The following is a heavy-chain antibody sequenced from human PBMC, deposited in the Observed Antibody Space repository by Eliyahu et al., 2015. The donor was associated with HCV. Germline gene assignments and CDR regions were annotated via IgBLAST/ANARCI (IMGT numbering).Heavy chain of an antibody. V-gene: IGHV3-9*01. J-gene: IGHJ4*02. D-gene: IGHD6-19*01. CDR3: AKTRFMSGWYYFDS. CDR1: GFTFDESA. CDR2: ISWNGANI. Sequence: EVQLVESGGGLVQPGGSLRLSCAASGFTFDESAMHWVRQAPGKGLEWVSGISWNGANIAYADSVKGRFTISRDSAEKSLYLQMTSLTPEDTALYYCAKTRFMSGWYYFDSWGQGTQVTVSS.